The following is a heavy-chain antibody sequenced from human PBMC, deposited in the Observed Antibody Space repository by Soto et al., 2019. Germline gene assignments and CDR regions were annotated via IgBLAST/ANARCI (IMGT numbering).Heavy chain of an antibody. V-gene: IGHV1-3*01. J-gene: IGHJ6*03. CDR3: AREGLPFYFSGYYMDV. Sequence: ASVKVSCKASGYTFTSYAMHWVRQAPGQRLEWMGWINAGNGNTKYSQKFQGRVTITRDTSASTAYMELSSLRSEDTAVYYCAREGLPFYFSGYYMDVWGKGTTVTVSS. CDR2: INAGNGNT. D-gene: IGHD3-3*01. CDR1: GYTFTSYA.